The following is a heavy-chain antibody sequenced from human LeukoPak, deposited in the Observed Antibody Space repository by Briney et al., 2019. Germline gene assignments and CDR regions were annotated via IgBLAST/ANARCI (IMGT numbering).Heavy chain of an antibody. V-gene: IGHV1-18*01. J-gene: IGHJ4*02. CDR3: VRDDPFTTLGDTAMDRTFDY. Sequence: RASVKVSCKASGYTFTSYGISWVRQAPGQGLEWMGWMSAYNGNRNYAQKLQGRVTMTTDTSTSTAYMELRSLRSDDTAVYYCVRDDPFTTLGDTAMDRTFDYWGQGTLVTVSS. CDR2: MSAYNGNR. CDR1: GYTFTSYG. D-gene: IGHD5-18*01.